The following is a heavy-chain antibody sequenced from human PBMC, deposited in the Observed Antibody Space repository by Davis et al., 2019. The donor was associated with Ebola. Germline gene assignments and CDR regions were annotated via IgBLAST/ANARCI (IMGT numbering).Heavy chain of an antibody. CDR2: IDHRGST. J-gene: IGHJ4*02. CDR3: ASCYDTSDFFDY. Sequence: MPSETLSLTCAVYGRTFSGYYWTWIRQSPGQGLEWIGEIDHRGSTNYSPSLRGRVTISLDRSAKHFSLKLNSVTAADTAVYYCASCYDTSDFFDYWGRGTQVTVSS. V-gene: IGHV4-34*01. D-gene: IGHD2-21*02. CDR1: GRTFSGYY.